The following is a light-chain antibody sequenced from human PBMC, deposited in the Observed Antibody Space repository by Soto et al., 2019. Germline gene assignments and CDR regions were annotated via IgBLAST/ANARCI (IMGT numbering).Light chain of an antibody. V-gene: IGLV2-14*01. CDR2: EVS. CDR3: SSYTISSTLV. Sequence: QSALTQPASVSGSPGQSITISCTGTSSDVGGYNYVSWHQQHPGKAPKLMIHEVSNRPSGVSNRFSGSKSGNTASLTISGLQAEDEADYYCSSYTISSTLVFGGGTKVTVL. J-gene: IGLJ2*01. CDR1: SSDVGGYNY.